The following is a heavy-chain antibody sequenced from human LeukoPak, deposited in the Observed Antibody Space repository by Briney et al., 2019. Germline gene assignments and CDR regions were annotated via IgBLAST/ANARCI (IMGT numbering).Heavy chain of an antibody. CDR1: GFTFSDYY. J-gene: IGHJ3*02. Sequence: GGSLRLSCAASGFTFSDYYMSWIRQAPGRGLEWISYISSSSGGTIYYTDSVKGRFTISRDNAKNSLYLQMNSLRAEDTAVYYCARRARDYYDSSGYYHDAFDIWGQGTMVTVSS. CDR2: ISSSSGGTI. V-gene: IGHV3-11*04. D-gene: IGHD3-22*01. CDR3: ARRARDYYDSSGYYHDAFDI.